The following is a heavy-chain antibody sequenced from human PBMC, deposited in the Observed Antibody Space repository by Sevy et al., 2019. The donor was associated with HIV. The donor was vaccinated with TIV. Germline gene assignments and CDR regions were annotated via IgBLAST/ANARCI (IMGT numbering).Heavy chain of an antibody. V-gene: IGHV3-11*04. CDR2: ISSSGSTI. CDR1: VFTFSDYY. CDR3: AGDKYYYDFWSSYSGYYYYGMDV. J-gene: IGHJ6*02. Sequence: GGSLRLSCAASVFTFSDYYMSWIRQAPGKGLEWVSYISSSGSTIYYADSVKGRFTISRDNAKNSLYLQMNSLRAEDTAVYYCAGDKYYYDFWSSYSGYYYYGMDVWGQGTTVTVSS. D-gene: IGHD3-3*01.